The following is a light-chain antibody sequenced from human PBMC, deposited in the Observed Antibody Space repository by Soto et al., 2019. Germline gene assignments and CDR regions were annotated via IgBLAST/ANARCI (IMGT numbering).Light chain of an antibody. Sequence: QSVLTQPPSASGAPGQRVTISCSGSSXNIGSNTVNWYQQLPGTAPKLLIYSNNQRPSGVPDRFSGSKSGTSASLAISGIQSEDEAHYYCAAWDDSLNGYVFGTGTKVTV. J-gene: IGLJ1*01. CDR3: AAWDDSLNGYV. V-gene: IGLV1-44*01. CDR2: SNN. CDR1: SXNIGSNT.